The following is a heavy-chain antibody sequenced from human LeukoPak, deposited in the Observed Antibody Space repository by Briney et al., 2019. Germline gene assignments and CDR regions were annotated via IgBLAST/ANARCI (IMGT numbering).Heavy chain of an antibody. Sequence: GGSLRLSCAASGFTFSDYNMRWIRQAQGKGLEWVSSMNRSGSTKYYADSVKGRFTISRDNAKNSLFLQMNSLRAEDTAVYYCARVLRYCSGGNCYSGGLGYMDVWGKGTTVTISS. CDR2: MNRSGSTK. D-gene: IGHD2-15*01. CDR1: GFTFSDYN. J-gene: IGHJ6*03. CDR3: ARVLRYCSGGNCYSGGLGYMDV. V-gene: IGHV3-11*01.